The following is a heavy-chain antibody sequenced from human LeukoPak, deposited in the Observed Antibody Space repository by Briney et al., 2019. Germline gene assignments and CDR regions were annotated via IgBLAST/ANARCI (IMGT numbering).Heavy chain of an antibody. CDR3: ARDWLLRYSQGGFDY. J-gene: IGHJ4*02. Sequence: GASVKDSCKASGYTFSGYYIHWVRQDAGKGLEWMGWINPNTGETNYVQKFQGRVTMTRDTSISTTYMELSRLTSDDTAVYYCARDWLLRYSQGGFDYWGQGTLVTVSS. CDR1: GYTFSGYY. D-gene: IGHD3-9*01. V-gene: IGHV1-2*02. CDR2: INPNTGET.